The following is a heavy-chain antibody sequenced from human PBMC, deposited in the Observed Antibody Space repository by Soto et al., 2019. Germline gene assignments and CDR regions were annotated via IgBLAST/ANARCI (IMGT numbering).Heavy chain of an antibody. CDR2: IYYSGST. J-gene: IGHJ5*02. CDR1: GCSISSYY. CDR3: ARSAEGEPWLPYKCFDP. V-gene: IGHV4-59*08. D-gene: IGHD5-18*01. Sequence: SETLSLTCTVSGCSISSYYWSWIRQPPGKGLEWIGYIYYSGSTNYNPSLKSRVTISVDTSKNQFSLKLSSVTAADTAVYYCARSAEGEPWLPYKCFDPWGKGTLVTRSS.